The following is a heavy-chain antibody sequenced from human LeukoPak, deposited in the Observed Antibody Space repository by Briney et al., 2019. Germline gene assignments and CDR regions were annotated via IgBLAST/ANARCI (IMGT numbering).Heavy chain of an antibody. Sequence: GGPLRLSCTASGCTFSSYSMNWVRQAPGTGLVWVSYISNSSSHIYYGDSVKGRFTISRDNAKNSLYLQMNSLRAEDTAVYYCAKDRSSSSTRCYTSGWFDPWGQGTLVTVSS. D-gene: IGHD2-2*02. CDR3: AKDRSSSSTRCYTSGWFDP. CDR2: ISNSSSHI. CDR1: GCTFSSYS. J-gene: IGHJ5*02. V-gene: IGHV3-48*01.